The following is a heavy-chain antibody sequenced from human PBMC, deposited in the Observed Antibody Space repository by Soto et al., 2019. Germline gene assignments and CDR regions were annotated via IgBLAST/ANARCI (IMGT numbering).Heavy chain of an antibody. CDR3: ARYHYGDYECSASDI. CDR1: GGSISSYY. J-gene: IGHJ3*02. D-gene: IGHD4-17*01. Sequence: SETLSLTCTVSGGSISSYYWSWIRQPPGKGLEWIGYIYYSGSTNYNPSLKSRVTISVDTSKNQFSLKLSSVTAADTAVYYCARYHYGDYECSASDICGQDTIVILS. V-gene: IGHV4-59*01. CDR2: IYYSGST.